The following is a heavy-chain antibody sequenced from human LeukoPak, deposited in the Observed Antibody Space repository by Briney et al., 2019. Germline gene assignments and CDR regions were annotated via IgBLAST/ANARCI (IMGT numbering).Heavy chain of an antibody. Sequence: PGGSLRLSCAASGFTVSSNYMSWVRQAQGRGLEWVSVIYSGGSTYYADSVKGRFTISRDNSKNTLFLQMNSLRAGDTAVYYCASGTVTMVDYWGQGTLVTVSS. D-gene: IGHD3-10*01. CDR2: IYSGGST. J-gene: IGHJ4*02. CDR3: ASGTVTMVDY. CDR1: GFTVSSNY. V-gene: IGHV3-66*01.